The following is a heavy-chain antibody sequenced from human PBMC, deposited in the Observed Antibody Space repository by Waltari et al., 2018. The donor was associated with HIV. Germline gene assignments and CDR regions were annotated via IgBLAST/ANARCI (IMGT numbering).Heavy chain of an antibody. J-gene: IGHJ6*02. CDR2: IIPNLGTA. V-gene: IGHV1-69*13. Sequence: QVQLVQSGAEVKKPGSSVKVSCKASGGTFSSYAISWVRPARGQGLEWMGGIIPNLGTANDAPKFQGRVTITADEATRTAYMELSSLRSEDTAVYYCARSPGAARNGGGMDVWGQGTTVTVSS. CDR3: ARSPGAARNGGGMDV. CDR1: GGTFSSYA. D-gene: IGHD6-6*01.